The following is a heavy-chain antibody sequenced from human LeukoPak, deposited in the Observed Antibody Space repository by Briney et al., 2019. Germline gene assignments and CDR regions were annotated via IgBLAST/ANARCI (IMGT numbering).Heavy chain of an antibody. V-gene: IGHV3-7*04. Sequence: GGSLRLSCVASGFTFSNSWMNWVRQTPGRGLEWVANIKPDGRQKYYVDSVKGRFTISRDNAKDSLYLQLNSLRAEDTAVYYCARDIPYGLSYFDYWGQGTLVTVSS. CDR1: GFTFSNSW. D-gene: IGHD2-2*02. CDR3: ARDIPYGLSYFDY. CDR2: IKPDGRQK. J-gene: IGHJ4*02.